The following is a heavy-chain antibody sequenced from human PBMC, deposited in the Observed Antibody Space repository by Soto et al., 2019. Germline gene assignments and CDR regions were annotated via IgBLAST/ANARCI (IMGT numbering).Heavy chain of an antibody. CDR3: ARGLLGYCSGGSCYYFDY. Sequence: QVQLVESGGGVVQPGRSLRLSCAASGFTFSSYGMHWVRQAPGKGLEWVAVIWYDGSNKYYADSVKGRFTISRDNSKNTLYLQMNSPRAEDTAVYYCARGLLGYCSGGSCYYFDYWGQGTLVTVS. J-gene: IGHJ4*02. CDR1: GFTFSSYG. D-gene: IGHD2-15*01. V-gene: IGHV3-33*01. CDR2: IWYDGSNK.